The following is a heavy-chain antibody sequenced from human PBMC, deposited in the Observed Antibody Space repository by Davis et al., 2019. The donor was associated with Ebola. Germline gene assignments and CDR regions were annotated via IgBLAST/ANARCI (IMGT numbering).Heavy chain of an antibody. V-gene: IGHV1-24*01. J-gene: IGHJ3*02. CDR3: ASGEDSNVYYLDAFDI. D-gene: IGHD3-22*01. Sequence: ASVKVSCKVSGDALTEISLHWVRQAPGKGLEWMGGFDPEHGKTIYAQKFQGRVTMTQDTSTDTAYMELSSLRSDDTAVYFCASGEDSNVYYLDAFDIWGQGTMVTVSS. CDR2: FDPEHGKT. CDR1: GDALTEIS.